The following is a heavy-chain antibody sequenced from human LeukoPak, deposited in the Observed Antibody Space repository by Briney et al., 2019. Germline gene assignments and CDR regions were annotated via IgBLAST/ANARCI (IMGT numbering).Heavy chain of an antibody. CDR3: ARSGGYSSPLGY. CDR2: IYYSGST. Sequence: SETLSLTCTVSGGSISSGGYYWSWIRQHPGKGLEWIGYIYYSGSTNYNPSLKSRVTISVDTSKNQFSLKLSSVTAADTAVYYCARSGGYSSPLGYWGQGTLVTVSS. V-gene: IGHV4-61*08. CDR1: GGSISSGGYY. J-gene: IGHJ4*02. D-gene: IGHD6-13*01.